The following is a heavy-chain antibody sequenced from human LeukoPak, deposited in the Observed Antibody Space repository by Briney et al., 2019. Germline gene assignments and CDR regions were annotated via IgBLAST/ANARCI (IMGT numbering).Heavy chain of an antibody. V-gene: IGHV4-39*07. CDR1: GGSIINSNYY. CDR2: IYYSGST. CDR3: ARSSHRSWFDP. D-gene: IGHD2-2*01. J-gene: IGHJ5*02. Sequence: SETLSLTCTASGGSIINSNYYWGWIRQPPGKGLEWIGSIYYSGSTYYNPSLESRVTISVDTSKNQFSLKLSSVTAADTAVYYCARSSHRSWFDPWGQGTLVTVSS.